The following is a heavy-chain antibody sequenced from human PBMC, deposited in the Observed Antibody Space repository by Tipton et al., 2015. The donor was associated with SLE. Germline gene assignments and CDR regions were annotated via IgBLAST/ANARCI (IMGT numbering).Heavy chain of an antibody. CDR2: IFYGRDT. Sequence: TLSLTCTVSGASISSHYWNWIRQTPGEGLVWIGYIFYGRDTNYNPSLKRRVTISIEASKNQLSLTLKYVTAADTAVYYCARGSVVADDYWGQGTLVTVSP. CDR3: ARGSVVADDY. D-gene: IGHD2-15*01. CDR1: GASISSHY. V-gene: IGHV4-59*11. J-gene: IGHJ4*02.